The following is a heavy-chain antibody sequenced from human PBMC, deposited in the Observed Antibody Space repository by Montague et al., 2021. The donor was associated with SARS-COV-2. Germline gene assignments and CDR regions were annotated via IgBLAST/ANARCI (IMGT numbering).Heavy chain of an antibody. J-gene: IGHJ4*02. Sequence: SETLSLTCTVSGGSISSSSYYWGWIRQPPGKGLEWIGSIYYSGSTYYNPSLKSRVTISVDTSKNQFSLKLSSVAAADTAVYYCARVISRQNNIVVMGLYYFDYWGQGTLVTVSS. CDR1: GGSISSSSYY. D-gene: IGHD2-15*01. CDR3: ARVISRQNNIVVMGLYYFDY. CDR2: IYYSGST. V-gene: IGHV4-39*07.